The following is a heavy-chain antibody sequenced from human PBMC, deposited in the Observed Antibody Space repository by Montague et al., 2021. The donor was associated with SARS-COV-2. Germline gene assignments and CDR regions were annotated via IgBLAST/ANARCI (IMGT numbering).Heavy chain of an antibody. CDR1: GGSISSYY. Sequence: SETLSLTCTVSGGSISSYYWSWIRQPPGKGLEWIGYIYYSGSTNYNPSLKSRVTISVDTSKNQVSLTLSSVTAADTAVYYCARRSLGYCSGGSCYSAFDPWGQGTLVTVSS. CDR2: IYYSGST. D-gene: IGHD2-15*01. CDR3: ARRSLGYCSGGSCYSAFDP. J-gene: IGHJ5*02. V-gene: IGHV4-59*01.